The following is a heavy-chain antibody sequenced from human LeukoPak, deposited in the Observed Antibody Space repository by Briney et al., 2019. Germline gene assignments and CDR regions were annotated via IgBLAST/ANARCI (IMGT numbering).Heavy chain of an antibody. CDR3: ARDRAGAQSWVALDP. V-gene: IGHV3-11*01. Sequence: GGSLRLSCAASGFTFSDYYMSWVRQAPGKGLEWVSYISSSGSTIYYADSVKGRFTISRDNAKNSLYLQMNSLRAEDTAVYYCARDRAGAQSWVALDPWGQGTLVTVSS. D-gene: IGHD3-10*01. CDR1: GFTFSDYY. CDR2: ISSSGSTI. J-gene: IGHJ5*02.